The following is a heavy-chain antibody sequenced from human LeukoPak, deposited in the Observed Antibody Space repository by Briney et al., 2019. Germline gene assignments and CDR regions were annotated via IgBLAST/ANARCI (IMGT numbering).Heavy chain of an antibody. V-gene: IGHV4-34*01. J-gene: IGHJ4*02. CDR1: GGSFSGYY. Sequence: SETLSLTCAVYGGSFSGYYWSWIRQPPGKGLEWIGEINHSGSTNYNPSLKSRVTISVDTSKNQFSLKLSSVTAADTAVYYCARFGRYSYGPWGDYWGQGTLVTVSS. D-gene: IGHD5-18*01. CDR2: INHSGST. CDR3: ARFGRYSYGPWGDY.